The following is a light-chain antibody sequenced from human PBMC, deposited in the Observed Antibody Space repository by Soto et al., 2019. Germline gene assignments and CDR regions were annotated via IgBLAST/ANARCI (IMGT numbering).Light chain of an antibody. J-gene: IGLJ3*02. Sequence: QPVLTQSPSAPASLGASVKLTCTLSSGHSSYAIAWHQQQPEKGPRYLMKLNSDVSHSKGDGIPDRFSGSSSGAERYLTISSLQSEDEADYYCQTWGTGIQVFGGGTKRTVL. CDR3: QTWGTGIQV. CDR1: SGHSSYA. CDR2: LNSDVSH. V-gene: IGLV4-69*01.